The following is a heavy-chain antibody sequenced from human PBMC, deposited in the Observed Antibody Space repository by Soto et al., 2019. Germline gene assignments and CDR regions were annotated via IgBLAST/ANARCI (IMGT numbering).Heavy chain of an antibody. CDR3: ARVRREYDNSGPVDY. Sequence: PSETLSLTCAVSGGSISSGDYSWNWIRQPPGKGLEWIGYIYYGGSTYYNPSLQSRVTMSVDRSRNQFSLKLNSVTAADTAVYYCARVRREYDNSGPVDYWGQRTLDTVSS. CDR2: IYYGGST. J-gene: IGHJ4*02. CDR1: GGSISSGDYS. D-gene: IGHD3-22*01. V-gene: IGHV4-30-2*01.